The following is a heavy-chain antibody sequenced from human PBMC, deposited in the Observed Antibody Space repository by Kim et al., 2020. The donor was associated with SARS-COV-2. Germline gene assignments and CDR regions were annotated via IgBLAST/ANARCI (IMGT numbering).Heavy chain of an antibody. Sequence: GGSLRLSCAASGFTFSSYGMHWVRQAPGKGLEWVAVISYDGSNKYYADSVKGRFTISRDNSKNTLYLQMNSLRAEDTAVYYCAKDPTKYDFWSGYYVSLTSAIPYYYYGMDVWGQGTTVTVSS. CDR2: ISYDGSNK. D-gene: IGHD3-3*01. CDR3: AKDPTKYDFWSGYYVSLTSAIPYYYYGMDV. CDR1: GFTFSSYG. V-gene: IGHV3-30*18. J-gene: IGHJ6*02.